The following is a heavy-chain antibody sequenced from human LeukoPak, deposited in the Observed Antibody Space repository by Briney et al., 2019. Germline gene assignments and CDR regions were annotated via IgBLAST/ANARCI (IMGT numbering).Heavy chain of an antibody. V-gene: IGHV1-2*02. CDR2: INPNSGGT. J-gene: IGHJ4*02. D-gene: IGHD3-10*01. CDR3: ARDHRGGYYGSGSYYPPYYFDY. CDR1: GYTFTGYY. Sequence: ASVKVSCKASGYTFTGYYVHWVRQAPGQGLEWMGWINPNSGGTNYAQKFQGRVTMTRDTSISTAYMELSRLRSDDTAVYYCARDHRGGYYGSGSYYPPYYFDYWGQGTLVTVSS.